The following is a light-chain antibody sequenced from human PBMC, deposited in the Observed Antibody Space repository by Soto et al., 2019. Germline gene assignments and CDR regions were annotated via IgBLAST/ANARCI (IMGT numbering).Light chain of an antibody. CDR1: QSVGRY. Sequence: EIVLTQSPATLSLSPGERATLSCRASQSVGRYLAWYQQGPGQAPRLLIYDTSNRATDIPARFSGSGSGTDFTLTISSLEPEDFAVYYCQQRRNWPTFGGGTKVDIK. V-gene: IGKV3-11*01. CDR3: QQRRNWPT. J-gene: IGKJ4*01. CDR2: DTS.